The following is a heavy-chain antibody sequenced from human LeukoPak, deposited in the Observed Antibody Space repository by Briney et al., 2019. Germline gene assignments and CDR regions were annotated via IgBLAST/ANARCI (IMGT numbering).Heavy chain of an antibody. CDR1: GGSISSHTYS. CDR2: LSYSAHT. Sequence: SETLSLTCTVSGGSISSHTYSWGWIRQPPGKGLEWIGTLSYSAHTFYSSSLKSRVTISGDTSKNQFSLILTSVTAADTAVYYCARHKGPHIIRGVLRNNWFDPWGQGTLVTVSS. CDR3: ARHKGPHIIRGVLRNNWFDP. J-gene: IGHJ5*02. D-gene: IGHD3-10*01. V-gene: IGHV4-39*01.